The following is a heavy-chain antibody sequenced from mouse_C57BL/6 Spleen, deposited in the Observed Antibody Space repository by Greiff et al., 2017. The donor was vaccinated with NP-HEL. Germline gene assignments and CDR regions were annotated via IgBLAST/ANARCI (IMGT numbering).Heavy chain of an antibody. CDR3: ARTNWDGRFAY. CDR2: IWSGGST. D-gene: IGHD4-1*01. V-gene: IGHV2-2*01. J-gene: IGHJ3*01. CDR1: GFSLTSYG. Sequence: VQLQQSGPGLVQPSQSLSITCTVSGFSLTSYGVHWVRQSPGKGLEWLGVIWSGGSTDYNAAFISRLSISKDNSKSQVFFKMNSLQADDTAIYYCARTNWDGRFAYWGQGTLVTVSA.